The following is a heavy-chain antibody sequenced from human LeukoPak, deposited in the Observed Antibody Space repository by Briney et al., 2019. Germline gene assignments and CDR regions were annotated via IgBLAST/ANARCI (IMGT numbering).Heavy chain of an antibody. J-gene: IGHJ4*02. CDR2: IYPGDSDT. CDR1: GYSFTSYW. V-gene: IGHV5-51*01. CDR3: ARRGRKLRFLEWFPDY. D-gene: IGHD3-3*01. Sequence: GESLKISCKGSGYSFTSYWIGWVRQMPGKGLEWMGIIYPGDSDTRYSPSFQGQVTISADKSISTAYLQWSSLKASDTAMYYCARRGRKLRFLEWFPDYWGQGTLVTVSS.